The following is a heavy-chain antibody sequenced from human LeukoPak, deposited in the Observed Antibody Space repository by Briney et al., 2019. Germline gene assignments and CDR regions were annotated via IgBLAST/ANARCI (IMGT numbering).Heavy chain of an antibody. CDR2: MNPNSGNT. D-gene: IGHD3-3*01. J-gene: IGHJ3*02. Sequence: EASVKVSCKASGYTFTSYDINWVRQATGQGPEWMGWMNPNSGNTGYAQKFQGRVTITRNTSISTAYMELSSLRSEDTAVYYCARRTLTIRTFDIWGQGTMVTVSS. CDR1: GYTFTSYD. CDR3: ARRTLTIRTFDI. V-gene: IGHV1-8*01.